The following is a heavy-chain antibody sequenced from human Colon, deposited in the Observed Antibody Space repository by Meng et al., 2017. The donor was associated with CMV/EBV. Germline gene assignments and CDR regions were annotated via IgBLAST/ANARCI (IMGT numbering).Heavy chain of an antibody. Sequence: GGSLRLSCAASGFTFSSYWMHWVRHTPGKGLEWVSRVNNDGRNTVYADSVKGRFTISRDNAKDTLFLQMNSLRAEDTAVYSCTRGLRGPDYWGQGSLVTVSS. CDR3: TRGLRGPDY. J-gene: IGHJ4*02. CDR1: GFTFSSYW. V-gene: IGHV3-74*01. CDR2: VNNDGRNT. D-gene: IGHD3-10*01.